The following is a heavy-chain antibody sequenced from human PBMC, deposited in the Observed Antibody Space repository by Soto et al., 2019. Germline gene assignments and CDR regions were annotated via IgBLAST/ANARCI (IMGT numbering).Heavy chain of an antibody. V-gene: IGHV1-3*01. D-gene: IGHD5-12*01. J-gene: IGHJ4*02. CDR1: GYSFTTYA. CDR3: ARDEGLFSGSFDY. Sequence: ASVKVSCKASGYSFTTYAMHWVRQAPGQRLEWMGMINPTSGIAKYAQMFQGRVTMTTDTSTNTAYMELRSLRSDDTAVYYCARDEGLFSGSFDYWGQGTLVTVSS. CDR2: INPTSGIA.